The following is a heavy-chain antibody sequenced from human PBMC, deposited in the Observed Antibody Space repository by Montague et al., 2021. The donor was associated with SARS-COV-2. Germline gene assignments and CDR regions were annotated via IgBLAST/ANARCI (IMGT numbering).Heavy chain of an antibody. Sequence: CAISGDSVSGNSATWDWVRQSPSRGLEWLGRTYYRSKWYNDYAVSVRGRVTINPDTSKNQFSLQLNSVTPEDTAIYYCTSGREGNYNVMDVWGHGTTVTVSS. J-gene: IGHJ6*02. CDR1: GDSVSGNSAT. CDR3: TSGREGNYNVMDV. CDR2: TYYRSKWYN. V-gene: IGHV6-1*01. D-gene: IGHD1-1*01.